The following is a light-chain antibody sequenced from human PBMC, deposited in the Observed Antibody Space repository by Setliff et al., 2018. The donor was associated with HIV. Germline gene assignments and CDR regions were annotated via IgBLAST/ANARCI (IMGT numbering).Light chain of an antibody. CDR3: QSFDSNNQV. J-gene: IGLJ1*01. CDR1: SGSIASNY. V-gene: IGLV6-57*01. CDR2: EDN. Sequence: NFMLTQPHSVSESPGKTVTISCTRSSGSIASNYVQWYQQRPGSSPTTVIYEDNERPSGVPDRFSGSIDSSSNSASLTISGLKTEDEADYYCQSFDSNNQVFGTGTRSPS.